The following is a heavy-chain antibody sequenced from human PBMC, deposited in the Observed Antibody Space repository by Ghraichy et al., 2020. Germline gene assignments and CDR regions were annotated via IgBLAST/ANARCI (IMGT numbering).Heavy chain of an antibody. D-gene: IGHD3-22*01. V-gene: IGHV3-33*06. Sequence: GGSLRLSCAASGFTFSSYGMHWVRQAPGKGLEWVAVIWYDGSNKYYADSVKGRFTISRDNSKNTLYLQMNSPRAEDTAVYYCAKEYYYDSSGYYGSLGYWGQGTLVTVSS. J-gene: IGHJ4*02. CDR2: IWYDGSNK. CDR1: GFTFSSYG. CDR3: AKEYYYDSSGYYGSLGY.